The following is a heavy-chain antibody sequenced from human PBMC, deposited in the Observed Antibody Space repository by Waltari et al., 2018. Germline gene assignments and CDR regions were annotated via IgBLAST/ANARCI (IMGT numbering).Heavy chain of an antibody. Sequence: QVQLQESGPGLVKPSETLSLTCAVSGYSISSGYYWGWIRQPPGKGLEWIGSIYHSGSTYYNPSLKSRVTISVDTSKNQFSLKLSSVTAADTAVYYCAGARYGDYKYYFDYWGQGTLVTVSS. CDR3: AGARYGDYKYYFDY. J-gene: IGHJ4*02. CDR2: IYHSGST. V-gene: IGHV4-38-2*01. D-gene: IGHD4-17*01. CDR1: GYSISSGYY.